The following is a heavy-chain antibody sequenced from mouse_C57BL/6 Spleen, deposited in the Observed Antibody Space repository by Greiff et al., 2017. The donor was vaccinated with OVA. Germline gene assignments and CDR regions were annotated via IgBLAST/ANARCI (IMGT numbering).Heavy chain of an antibody. J-gene: IGHJ2*01. CDR1: GYSFTDYN. CDR2: INPNYGTT. Sequence: EVKLMESGPELVKPGASVKISCKASGYSFTDYNMNWVKQSNGKSLEWIGVINPNYGTTSYNQKFKGKATLTVDQSSSTAYMQLNSLTSEDSAVYYCARGNYGSRGDYFDYWGQGTTLTVSS. V-gene: IGHV1-39*01. CDR3: ARGNYGSRGDYFDY. D-gene: IGHD1-1*01.